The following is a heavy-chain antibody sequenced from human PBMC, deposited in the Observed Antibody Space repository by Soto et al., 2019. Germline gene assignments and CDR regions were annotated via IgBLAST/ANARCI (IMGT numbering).Heavy chain of an antibody. J-gene: IGHJ6*02. D-gene: IGHD6-19*01. Sequence: SETLSLTCTVSGGSISSYYWSWIRQPPGKGLEWIGYIYYSGSTNYNPSLKSRVTISVDTSKNQFSLKLSSVTAADTAVYYCARGQWLVSRSYYYYGMDVWGQGTTVTV. CDR2: IYYSGST. CDR1: GGSISSYY. V-gene: IGHV4-59*01. CDR3: ARGQWLVSRSYYYYGMDV.